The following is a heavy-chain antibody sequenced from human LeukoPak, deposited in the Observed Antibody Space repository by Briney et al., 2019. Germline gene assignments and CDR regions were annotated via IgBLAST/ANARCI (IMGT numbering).Heavy chain of an antibody. Sequence: GGSLRLSCAASGFTFSSYRMNWVRQAPGKGLEWVSSISRSSSYIHYADSVKGRFTISRDNAKNSLYLQMNSLRAEDTAVYYCARGDYYDFHFDYWGQGTLVTVSS. CDR3: ARGDYYDFHFDY. CDR2: ISRSSSYI. D-gene: IGHD3-22*01. CDR1: GFTFSSYR. V-gene: IGHV3-21*01. J-gene: IGHJ4*02.